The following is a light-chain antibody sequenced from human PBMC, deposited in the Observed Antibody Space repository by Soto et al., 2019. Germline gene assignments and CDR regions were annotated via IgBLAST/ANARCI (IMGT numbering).Light chain of an antibody. CDR1: SSNIGAGYD. CDR2: ANN. J-gene: IGLJ1*01. Sequence: QSVLTQPPSVSGAPGQRVTISCTGSSSNIGAGYDVHWYQQLPGTAPKLLIYANNIRPSGVPDRFSGSKSGTSASLAITGLQAEDEADYYCQSYDSCLSGYVFGTGTQLTVL. CDR3: QSYDSCLSGYV. V-gene: IGLV1-40*01.